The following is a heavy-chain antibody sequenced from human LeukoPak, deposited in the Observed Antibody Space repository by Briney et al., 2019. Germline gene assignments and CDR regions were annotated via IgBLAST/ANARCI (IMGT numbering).Heavy chain of an antibody. V-gene: IGHV1-18*01. CDR1: GYTFASYG. CDR3: ARAPSFLGFGVALDY. J-gene: IGHJ4*02. Sequence: ASVKFSCKACGYTFASYGISWVRQRPGQGLEWMGWISAYNGNTNYTQKLQGRVTMTTDTSTSTAYMELRSLSSDDTAVYYCARAPSFLGFGVALDYWGQGTLVTVSS. CDR2: ISAYNGNT. D-gene: IGHD3-3*01.